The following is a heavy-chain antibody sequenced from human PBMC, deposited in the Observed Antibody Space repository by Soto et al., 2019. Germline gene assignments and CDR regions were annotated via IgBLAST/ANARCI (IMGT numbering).Heavy chain of an antibody. CDR2: IRSKANSYAT. CDR3: TRQGAVTYYYDSSGSRANYGMDV. CDR1: EVTRSGSA. J-gene: IGHJ6*02. Sequence: CAVGEVTRSGSAMHRVRQASGKGLEWVGRIRSKANSYATAYAASVKGRFTISRDDSKNTAYLQMNSLKTEDTAVYYCTRQGAVTYYYDSSGSRANYGMDVWGQGTTVTVSS. D-gene: IGHD3-22*01. V-gene: IGHV3-73*01.